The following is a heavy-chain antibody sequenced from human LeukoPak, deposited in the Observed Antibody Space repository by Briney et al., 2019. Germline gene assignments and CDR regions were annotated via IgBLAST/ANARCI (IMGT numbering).Heavy chain of an antibody. V-gene: IGHV3-7*05. CDR2: IKQDGSER. J-gene: IGHJ6*02. CDR3: ARVYYYSMDV. Sequence: GGSLTLSCAASGFTVSSYWMSWVRQAPGKGLEWVANIKQDGSERYNVDSVKGRFTIARDNAKNSLYLQMNSLRAEDTAVYYCARVYYYSMDVWGQGTTVTVSS. CDR1: GFTVSSYW.